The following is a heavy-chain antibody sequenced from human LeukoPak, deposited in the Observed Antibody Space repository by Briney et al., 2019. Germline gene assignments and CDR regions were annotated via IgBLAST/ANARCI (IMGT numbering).Heavy chain of an antibody. V-gene: IGHV1-8*03. CDR3: ARKYYYGSGSHGVFDY. CDR1: GYTFTSYD. CDR2: INPNSGNT. J-gene: IGHJ4*02. D-gene: IGHD3-10*01. Sequence: ASVKVSCKASGYTFTSYDINWVRQATGQGLEWVGWINPNSGNTGYAQKFQGRVTITRNTSTSTAYMELRSLSSDDTAVYYCARKYYYGSGSHGVFDYWGQGTLVTVSS.